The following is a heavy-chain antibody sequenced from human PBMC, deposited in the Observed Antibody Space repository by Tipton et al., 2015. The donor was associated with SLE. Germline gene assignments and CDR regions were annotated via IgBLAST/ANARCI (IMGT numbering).Heavy chain of an antibody. CDR1: GFTFSDYG. V-gene: IGHV3-33*01. J-gene: IGHJ4*02. D-gene: IGHD1-1*01. CDR3: ARDSSPNGHPYYCDF. Sequence: SLRLSCTASGFTFSDYGMHWVRQAPGKGLEWVAVIWSDGSNTYYADSVKGRFTISRDNSNNTLYLQINSLRVEDTALFYCARDSSPNGHPYYCDFWCQGTLVTVSS. CDR2: IWSDGSNT.